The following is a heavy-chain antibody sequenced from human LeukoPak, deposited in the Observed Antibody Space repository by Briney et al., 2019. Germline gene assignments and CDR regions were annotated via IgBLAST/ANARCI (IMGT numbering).Heavy chain of an antibody. D-gene: IGHD6-19*01. J-gene: IGHJ4*02. CDR3: ARQDGYSSCWYFDY. V-gene: IGHV4-39*01. CDR1: GGSISSSSYY. Sequence: SETLSLTCTVSGGSISSSSYYWGWIRQPPGKGLEWIGSIYYSGSTYYNPSLKSRVTISVDTSKNQFSLKLSSVTAADTAVYYCARQDGYSSCWYFDYWGQGTLVTVSS. CDR2: IYYSGST.